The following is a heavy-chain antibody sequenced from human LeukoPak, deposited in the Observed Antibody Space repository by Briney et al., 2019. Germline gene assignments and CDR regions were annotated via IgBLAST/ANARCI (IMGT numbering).Heavy chain of an antibody. Sequence: SETLSLTCTVSGYSISSGYYWGWIRQPPGKGLEWIGSIYHSGSTYYNPSLKSRVTISVDTSKNQFSLKLSSVTAADTAVYYCEGGGYWGQGTPVTVSS. CDR3: EGGGY. CDR2: IYHSGST. CDR1: GYSISSGYY. D-gene: IGHD3-16*01. J-gene: IGHJ4*02. V-gene: IGHV4-38-2*02.